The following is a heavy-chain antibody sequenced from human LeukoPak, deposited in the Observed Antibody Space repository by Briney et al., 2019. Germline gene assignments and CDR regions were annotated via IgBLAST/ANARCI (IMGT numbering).Heavy chain of an antibody. CDR2: IYPGDSDT. CDR3: ARPGYYYDSSGYSNDAFDI. J-gene: IGHJ3*02. CDR1: GYSFTSYW. V-gene: IGHV5-51*01. D-gene: IGHD3-22*01. Sequence: GESLKISCKGSGYSFTSYWIGWVRQMPGKGLEWMGIIYPGDSDTRYSPSFQGQVTISADKSISPAYLQWSSLKASETAMYYCARPGYYYDSSGYSNDAFDIWGQGTMVTVSS.